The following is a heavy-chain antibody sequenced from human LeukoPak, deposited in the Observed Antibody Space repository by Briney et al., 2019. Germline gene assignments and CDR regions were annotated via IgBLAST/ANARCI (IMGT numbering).Heavy chain of an antibody. D-gene: IGHD2-2*01. CDR1: GYTLTELS. Sequence: GASVKVSCKVSGYTLTELSMHWVRQAPGKGLEWMGGFDPEDGETIYAQKFQGRVTMTEDTSTDTAYMELSSLRSEDTAVYYCARAFCRYCSSTSLSYPMGYWGQGTLVTVSS. CDR3: ARAFCRYCSSTSLSYPMGY. J-gene: IGHJ4*02. V-gene: IGHV1-24*01. CDR2: FDPEDGET.